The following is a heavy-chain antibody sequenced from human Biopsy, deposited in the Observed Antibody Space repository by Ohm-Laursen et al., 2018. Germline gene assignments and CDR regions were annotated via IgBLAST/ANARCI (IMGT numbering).Heavy chain of an antibody. V-gene: IGHV4-61*01. CDR3: TRDVKRYCSGTSCYSGYFGMDV. J-gene: IGHJ6*02. Sequence: SQTLSLTCSVSGDSISDSFHFWSWIRQPPGKGLEWIANVYDSGSTNYNHSLKSRVTISLDTSKNQFSLKLNSVTAADTAVYFCTRDVKRYCSGTSCYSGYFGMDVWGQETTVTVSS. D-gene: IGHD2-2*01. CDR1: GDSISDSFHF. CDR2: VYDSGST.